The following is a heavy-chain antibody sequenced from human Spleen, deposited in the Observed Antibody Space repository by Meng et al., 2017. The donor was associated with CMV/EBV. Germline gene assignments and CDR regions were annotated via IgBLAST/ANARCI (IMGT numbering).Heavy chain of an antibody. D-gene: IGHD6-13*01. J-gene: IGHJ4*02. V-gene: IGHV1-18*01. CDR3: ARRIAAAGPLYYFDY. Sequence: ASVKVSCKVSGYTFISYGISWVRQAPGQGLEWMGWISPYNGNTNYAQKLQGRVTMTTDTSTSTAYMELRSLRSDDAAVYYCARRIAAAGPLYYFDYWGQGTLVTVSS. CDR1: GYTFISYG. CDR2: ISPYNGNT.